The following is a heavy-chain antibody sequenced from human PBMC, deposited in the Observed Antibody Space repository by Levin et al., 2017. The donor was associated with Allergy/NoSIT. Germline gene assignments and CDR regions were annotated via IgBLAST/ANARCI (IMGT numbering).Heavy chain of an antibody. V-gene: IGHV3-23*01. J-gene: IGHJ3*02. D-gene: IGHD3-10*01. CDR2: ISGRGGST. CDR1: GFTFSSYA. CDR3: AKDLRSYGSGMDAFES. Sequence: GESLKISCAASGFTFSSYAMSWVRQAPGKGLEWVSAISGRGGSTYYADSLKGRFTISRDNSKNPLFLQMNSLRAEETAVYYCAKDLRSYGSGMDAFESWGQGTMVTVSA.